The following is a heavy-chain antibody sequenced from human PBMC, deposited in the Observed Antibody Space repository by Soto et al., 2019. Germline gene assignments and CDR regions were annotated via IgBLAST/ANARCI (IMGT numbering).Heavy chain of an antibody. CDR1: GGTFSSYA. CDR2: IIPIFGTA. CDR3: ARGGGRSIVGATRRYYGMDV. Sequence: QVQLVQSGAEVKKPGSSVKVSCKASGGTFSSYAISWVRQAPGQGLEWMGGIIPIFGTANYAQKSQGRVTITADESTSTAYMELSSLRSEDTAVDYWARGGGRSIVGATRRYYGMDVWGQGTTVTVSS. J-gene: IGHJ6*02. V-gene: IGHV1-69*01. D-gene: IGHD1-26*01.